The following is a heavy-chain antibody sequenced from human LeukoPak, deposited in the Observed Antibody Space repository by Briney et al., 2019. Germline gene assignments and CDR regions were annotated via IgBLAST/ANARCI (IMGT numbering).Heavy chain of an antibody. CDR3: ARVGYYGSGSRPNWFDP. Sequence: SETLSLTCPVSGGSISSSSYYWGWIRQPPGKGLEWSSSIYYSGSTYYNPSLKSRVTISVDTSKNQFSLKLRSVTAADTAVYYCARVGYYGSGSRPNWFDPWGHGPLVTVSS. D-gene: IGHD3-10*01. V-gene: IGHV4-39*07. J-gene: IGHJ5*02. CDR2: IYYSGST. CDR1: GGSISSSSYY.